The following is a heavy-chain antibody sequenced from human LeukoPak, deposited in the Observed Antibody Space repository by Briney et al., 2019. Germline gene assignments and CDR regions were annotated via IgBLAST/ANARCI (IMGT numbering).Heavy chain of an antibody. J-gene: IGHJ4*02. CDR1: GFTFSDYD. D-gene: IGHD1-1*01. CDR3: ARVAKERVGGVYYFDY. Sequence: GGSLRLSCAASGFTFSDYDMHWVRQATGKGLEWVSAIGTAGDTYYTGSVKGRFIISRENAKNSLYLQMNSLRAGDTAVYYCARVAKERVGGVYYFDYWGQGTLVTVSS. V-gene: IGHV3-13*01. CDR2: IGTAGDT.